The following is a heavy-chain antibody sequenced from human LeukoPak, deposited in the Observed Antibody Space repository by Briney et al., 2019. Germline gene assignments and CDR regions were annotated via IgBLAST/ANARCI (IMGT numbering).Heavy chain of an antibody. CDR1: GGSISSYY. Sequence: SETLSLTCTVSGGSISSYYWSWIRQSPGKGLEWIAYIHSSGSTSYNPSLKSRVTISVDTSKNEFSLKLTSVNAADTAVYYCARDRPGGSSLDYWGQGTLVTVSS. CDR3: ARDRPGGSSLDY. V-gene: IGHV4-59*01. J-gene: IGHJ4*02. CDR2: IHSSGST. D-gene: IGHD6-13*01.